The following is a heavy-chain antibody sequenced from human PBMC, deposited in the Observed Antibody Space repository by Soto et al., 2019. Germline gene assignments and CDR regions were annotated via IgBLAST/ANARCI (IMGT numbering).Heavy chain of an antibody. CDR3: ARWGQYYDFWSGYYTMDY. CDR1: GYTFTSYG. D-gene: IGHD3-3*01. J-gene: IGHJ4*02. CDR2: ISAYNGNT. V-gene: IGHV1-18*01. Sequence: QVQLVQSGAEVKKPGASVKVSCKASGYTFTSYGISWVRQAPGQGLEWMGWISAYNGNTNYAQKLQGRVTMTTDTSTRTAYMELRSLRSDDTAVYYCARWGQYYDFWSGYYTMDYWGQGTLVTVSS.